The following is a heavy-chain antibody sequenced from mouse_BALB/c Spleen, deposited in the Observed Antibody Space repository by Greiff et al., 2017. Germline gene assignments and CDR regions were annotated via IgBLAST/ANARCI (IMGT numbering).Heavy chain of an antibody. CDR1: GFTFSSFG. J-gene: IGHJ4*01. CDR2: IRSGSSTI. D-gene: IGHD2-10*01. V-gene: IGHV5-17*02. Sequence: EVKLVESGGGLVQPGGSRKLSCAASGFTFSSFGMHWVRQAPEKGLEWVAYIRSGSSTIYYADTVKGRFTISRDNPKNTLFLQMTSLRSEDTAMYYCARSVAYYGNYYAMDYWGQGTSVTVSS. CDR3: ARSVAYYGNYYAMDY.